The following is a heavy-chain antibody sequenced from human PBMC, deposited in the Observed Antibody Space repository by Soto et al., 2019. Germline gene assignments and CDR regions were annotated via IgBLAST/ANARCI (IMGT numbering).Heavy chain of an antibody. J-gene: IGHJ4*02. CDR1: GDTFTDYY. Sequence: QVQLMQSGAEVKKPGASVKVSCKASGDTFTDYYIHWVRQAPGQGLEWMGTVNPSGGHTTYAQHFLGRVSMTRDTSTSTPYMELTSLTSEDTAVYYCARGGHVVVVTAALDYWGQGTLVTVYS. D-gene: IGHD2-21*02. CDR2: VNPSGGHT. V-gene: IGHV1-46*01. CDR3: ARGGHVVVVTAALDY.